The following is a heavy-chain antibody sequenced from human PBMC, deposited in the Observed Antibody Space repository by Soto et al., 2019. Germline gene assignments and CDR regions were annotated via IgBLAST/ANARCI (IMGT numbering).Heavy chain of an antibody. CDR3: ARDSPIAVAGHYYYGMDV. CDR1: GFTFSSYS. Sequence: GGSLRLSCAASGFTFSSYSMNWVRQAPGKGLEWVSSISSSSSYVYYADSVKGRFTISRDNAKNSLYLQMNSLRAEDTAVYYCARDSPIAVAGHYYYGMDVWGQGTTVTASS. D-gene: IGHD6-19*01. J-gene: IGHJ6*02. CDR2: ISSSSSYV. V-gene: IGHV3-21*01.